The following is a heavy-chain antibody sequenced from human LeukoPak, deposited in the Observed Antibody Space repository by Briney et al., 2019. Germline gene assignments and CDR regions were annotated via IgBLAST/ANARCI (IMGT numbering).Heavy chain of an antibody. CDR3: AKDLLPLYSSSFSIPFVDY. D-gene: IGHD6-6*01. J-gene: IGHJ4*02. Sequence: GGSLRLSSAASGFTFSSYAMSWVRQAPGKGLEWVSAISGSGGSTYYADSVKGRFTISRDNSKNTLYLQMNSLRAEDTAVYYCAKDLLPLYSSSFSIPFVDYWGQGTLVTVSS. V-gene: IGHV3-23*01. CDR2: ISGSGGST. CDR1: GFTFSSYA.